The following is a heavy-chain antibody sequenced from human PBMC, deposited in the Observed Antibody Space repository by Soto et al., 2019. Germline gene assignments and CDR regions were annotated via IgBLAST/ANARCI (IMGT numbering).Heavy chain of an antibody. D-gene: IGHD6-13*01. CDR1: GFSLSTSGVG. CDR2: IYWDDDK. CDR3: ARYGWQQLVLSPYYYYYMDV. J-gene: IGHJ6*03. Sequence: SGPTLVNPTQTLTLTCTFSGFSLSTSGVGVGWIRQPPGKALEWLALIYWDDDKRYSPSLKSRLTITKDTSKNQVVLTMTNMDPVDTATYYCARYGWQQLVLSPYYYYYMDVWGKGTTVTVSS. V-gene: IGHV2-5*02.